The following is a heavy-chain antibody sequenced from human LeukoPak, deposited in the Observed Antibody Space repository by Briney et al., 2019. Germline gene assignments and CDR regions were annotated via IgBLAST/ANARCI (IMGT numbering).Heavy chain of an antibody. D-gene: IGHD1-26*01. J-gene: IGHJ3*02. V-gene: IGHV3-66*01. CDR3: ARTHSGSYYFDAFDI. CDR2: IYSGGST. Sequence: GGSLRLSCAASGFTVSSNYMSWVRQAPGKGLEWVSVIYSGGSTYYADSVKGRFTISRDNSKNTLYLQMNSLRAEDTAVYYCARTHSGSYYFDAFDIWGQGTMVTVSS. CDR1: GFTVSSNY.